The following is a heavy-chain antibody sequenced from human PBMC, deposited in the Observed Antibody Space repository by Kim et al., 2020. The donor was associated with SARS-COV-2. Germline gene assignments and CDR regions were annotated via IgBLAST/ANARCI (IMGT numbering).Heavy chain of an antibody. J-gene: IGHJ6*02. D-gene: IGHD3-3*02. CDR3: AKHALNYYYGMDV. Sequence: YPGSVQGRFTSSRDNSKNTLYLQMNSLRAEDTAVYYCAKHALNYYYGMDVWGQGTTVTVSS. V-gene: IGHV3-23*01.